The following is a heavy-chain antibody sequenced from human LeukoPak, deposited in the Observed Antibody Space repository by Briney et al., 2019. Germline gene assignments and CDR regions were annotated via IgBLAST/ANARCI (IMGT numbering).Heavy chain of an antibody. V-gene: IGHV5-51*01. J-gene: IGHJ4*02. CDR1: GHSFSNPW. D-gene: IGHD6-13*01. CDR2: IYPGDSET. Sequence: GESLKISCKGSGHSFSNPWIAWVRQTPGKGLEWMGIIYPGDSETRYSPSFQGQVTISVDKSISTAYLQWSSLKASDTAMYYCARSSSSSWPFDYWGQGTLVTVSS. CDR3: ARSSSSSWPFDY.